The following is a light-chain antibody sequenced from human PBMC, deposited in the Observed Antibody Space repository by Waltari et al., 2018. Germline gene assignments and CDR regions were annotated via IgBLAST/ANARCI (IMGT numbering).Light chain of an antibody. CDR2: AAS. CDR3: QQSYRAPQT. Sequence: DIQVTQSPSSLSASVGDRVPITCRTSQSISTPLNWYQQKPGKPPKLLIFAASALQSGVSSRFSGSGSQTDFTLTIRNLQPEDFATYYCQQSYRAPQTFGGGTKVDMK. CDR1: QSISTP. J-gene: IGKJ4*01. V-gene: IGKV1-39*01.